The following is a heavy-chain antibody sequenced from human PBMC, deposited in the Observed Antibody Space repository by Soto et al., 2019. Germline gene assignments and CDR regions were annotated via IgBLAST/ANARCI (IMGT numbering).Heavy chain of an antibody. CDR1: GFTFSSYW. Sequence: GGSLRLSCAASGFTFSSYWMHWVRQAPGKGLGWVSRINSVGSSTIYADSVKGRFTIFRDNAKNTLYLQMNSLRAEDSAVYSCASAASASVSGSGGSCYLDFWGQGTLVTVSS. J-gene: IGHJ4*02. CDR3: ASAASASVSGSGGSCYLDF. V-gene: IGHV3-74*01. D-gene: IGHD2-15*01. CDR2: INSVGSST.